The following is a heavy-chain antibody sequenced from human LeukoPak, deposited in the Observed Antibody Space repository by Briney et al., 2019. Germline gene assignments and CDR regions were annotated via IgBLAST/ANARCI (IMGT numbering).Heavy chain of an antibody. D-gene: IGHD6-6*01. J-gene: IGHJ6*03. Sequence: PSETLSLTCTVSGGSISSSYWSWIRQPPGKGLEYIGYISYSGSTNYNPSLTSRVTISVDTSKNQFSLKLSSVTAADTAVYYCAKDRIAARHSGYYYYMDVWGKGTTVAVSS. CDR1: GGSISSSY. V-gene: IGHV4-59*01. CDR2: ISYSGST. CDR3: AKDRIAARHSGYYYYMDV.